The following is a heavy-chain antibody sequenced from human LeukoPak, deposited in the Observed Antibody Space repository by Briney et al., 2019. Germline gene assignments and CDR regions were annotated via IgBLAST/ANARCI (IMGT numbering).Heavy chain of an antibody. CDR3: VRRDTGWNYFDY. Sequence: PSETLSLTCAVSGGSINSHYWGWIRQPPATGLQWIGDIYYTGKNNYNPSLKSRVTISLDTSKDHLSLNLTSVLAADTAIYYCVRRDTGWNYFDYWGRGILVTVSS. J-gene: IGHJ4*02. CDR2: IYYTGKN. D-gene: IGHD6-19*01. V-gene: IGHV4-59*08. CDR1: GGSINSHY.